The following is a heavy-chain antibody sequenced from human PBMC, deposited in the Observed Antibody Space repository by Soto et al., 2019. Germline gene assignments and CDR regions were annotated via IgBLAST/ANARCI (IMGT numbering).Heavy chain of an antibody. Sequence: GGSLRLSCAASGFTFSSYGMHWVRQAPGKGLEWVAVIWYDGSNKYYADSVKGRFTISRDNSKNTLYLQMNSLRAEDTAVYYCARERCSSTSCHPDYYYYMDVWGKGTTVTVSS. CDR1: GFTFSSYG. J-gene: IGHJ6*03. V-gene: IGHV3-33*01. D-gene: IGHD2-2*01. CDR3: ARERCSSTSCHPDYYYYMDV. CDR2: IWYDGSNK.